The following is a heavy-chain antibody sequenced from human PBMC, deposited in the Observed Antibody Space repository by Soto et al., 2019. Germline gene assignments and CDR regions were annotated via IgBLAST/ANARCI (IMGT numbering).Heavy chain of an antibody. J-gene: IGHJ4*02. CDR2: IYYSGRT. D-gene: IGHD7-27*01. CDR1: GDSISSSSYY. CDR3: ARLLGMALGYFDY. Sequence: SETLSLACTVSGDSISSSSYYWGWIRQPPGKGLEWIGSIYYSGRTYYNPSLKSRVTISVDTSKNQFSLKLSSVTAADTAVYYCARLLGMALGYFDYWGQGTLVTVSS. V-gene: IGHV4-39*01.